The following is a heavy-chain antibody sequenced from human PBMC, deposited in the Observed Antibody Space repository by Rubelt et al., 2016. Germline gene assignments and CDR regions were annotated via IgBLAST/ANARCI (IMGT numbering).Heavy chain of an antibody. D-gene: IGHD7-27*01. V-gene: IGHV1-2*06. J-gene: IGHJ4*02. CDR3: ARYLGIEGDFDY. Sequence: APGQGLEWMGRINPNSGGTNYAQKFQGRVTMTRDTSITTAYMELSRLRSDDTAVYYCARYLGIEGDFDYWGQGTLVTVSS. CDR2: INPNSGGT.